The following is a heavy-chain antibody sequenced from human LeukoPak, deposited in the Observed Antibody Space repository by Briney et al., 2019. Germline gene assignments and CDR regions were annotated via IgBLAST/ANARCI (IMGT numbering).Heavy chain of an antibody. J-gene: IGHJ4*02. Sequence: PSETLSLTCTVSGGSISSSSYYWGWIRQPPGKGLEWIGSIYYSGSTYYNPSLKSRVTISVDTSKNQFSLKLSSVTAADTAVYYCARHVQRLRYFDWSSWGQGTLVTVSS. V-gene: IGHV4-39*01. CDR2: IYYSGST. CDR3: ARHVQRLRYFDWSS. D-gene: IGHD3-9*01. CDR1: GGSISSSSYY.